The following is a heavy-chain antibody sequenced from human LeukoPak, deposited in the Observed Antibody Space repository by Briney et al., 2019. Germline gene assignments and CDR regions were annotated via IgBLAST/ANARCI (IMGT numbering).Heavy chain of an antibody. J-gene: IGHJ1*01. CDR3: AKDHYYDRSGFLVN. D-gene: IGHD3-22*01. CDR1: VFLFNSQA. Sequence: PGGSLRLSCTAYVFLFNSQAMSWVRQAPGKRLEWVSDISGDGGNTYYADSLKGRFIVSRDNAKNTLFLQMNSLRVEDTAVYYCAKDHYYDRSGFLVNWGQGTLVIVSS. CDR2: ISGDGGNT. V-gene: IGHV3-23*01.